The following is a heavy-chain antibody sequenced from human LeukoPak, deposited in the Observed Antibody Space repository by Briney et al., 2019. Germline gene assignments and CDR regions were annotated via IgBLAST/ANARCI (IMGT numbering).Heavy chain of an antibody. CDR2: IYTSGST. CDR1: GGSINNYH. J-gene: IGHJ4*02. V-gene: IGHV4-4*07. Sequence: SETLSLTCTVSGGSINNYHRNWIRQPAGKGLEWIGHIYTSGSTDYNPSLKSRVTISQDKSKDQFSLELTSLTAADTAVYYCARALGSSSNRWGQGTLVTVSS. CDR3: ARALGSSSNR. D-gene: IGHD6-13*01.